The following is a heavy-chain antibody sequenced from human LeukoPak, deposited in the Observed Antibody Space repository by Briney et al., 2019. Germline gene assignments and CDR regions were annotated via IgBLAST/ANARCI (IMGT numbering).Heavy chain of an antibody. CDR1: GYTFTSYG. CDR2: ISAYNGNT. Sequence: ASVKVSCKASGYTFTSYGISWVRQAPGQGLEWMGWISAYNGNTNYAQTLQGRVTMTTDTSTSTAYMELRSLRSDDTAVYYCARDRSPAAISHFDYWGQGTLVTVSS. D-gene: IGHD2-2*01. CDR3: ARDRSPAAISHFDY. V-gene: IGHV1-18*01. J-gene: IGHJ4*02.